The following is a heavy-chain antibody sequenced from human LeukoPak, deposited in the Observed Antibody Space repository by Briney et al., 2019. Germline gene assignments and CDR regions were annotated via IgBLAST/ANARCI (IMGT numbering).Heavy chain of an antibody. CDR2: ISYDGSNK. CDR1: GFTFTNYA. D-gene: IGHD3-10*01. Sequence: GGSLRLSCAASGFTFTNYAMHWVRQAPGKGLEWVAVISYDGSNKYYADSVKGRFTISRDNSKNTLYLQMNSLRADDTAVYYCARTGYYGSPWGQGTLVTVSS. V-gene: IGHV3-30*04. J-gene: IGHJ5*02. CDR3: ARTGYYGSP.